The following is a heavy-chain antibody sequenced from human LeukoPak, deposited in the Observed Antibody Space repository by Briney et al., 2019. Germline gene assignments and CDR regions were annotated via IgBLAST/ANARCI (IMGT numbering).Heavy chain of an antibody. CDR1: GGSISSSSYY. J-gene: IGHJ4*02. Sequence: PSETLSLTCTVSGGSISSSSYYWGWIRQPPGKGLEWIGSIYYSGSTYYNPSLKSRVTISVDTSKNQFSLKLSSVTAADTAVYYCASSNYDFCFDYWGQGTLVTVSS. CDR2: IYYSGST. CDR3: ASSNYDFCFDY. V-gene: IGHV4-39*01. D-gene: IGHD3-3*01.